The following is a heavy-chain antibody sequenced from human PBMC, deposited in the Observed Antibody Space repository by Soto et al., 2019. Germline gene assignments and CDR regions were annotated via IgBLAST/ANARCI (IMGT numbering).Heavy chain of an antibody. CDR2: ISERGDAT. D-gene: IGHD1-1*01. V-gene: IGHV3-23*01. Sequence: GGSLRLSCAASGFTISSNAMYWARQAPGKGLEWVSGISERGDATHYADSVKGRFTISRDTSKNTLYLQLNTLRADDTAVYYCAKDKPGTTSFDYWGQGTLVTVSS. J-gene: IGHJ4*02. CDR3: AKDKPGTTSFDY. CDR1: GFTISSNA.